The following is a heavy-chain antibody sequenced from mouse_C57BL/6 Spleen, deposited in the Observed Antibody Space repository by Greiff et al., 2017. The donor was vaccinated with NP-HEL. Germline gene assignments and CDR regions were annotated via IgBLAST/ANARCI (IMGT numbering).Heavy chain of an antibody. Sequence: EVKVVESEGGLVQPGSSMKLSCTASGFTFSDYYMAWVRQVPEKGLEWVANINYDGSSTYYLDSLKSRFIISRDNAKNILYLQMSSLKSEDTATYYCARDAYGSPFDYWGQGTTLTVSS. CDR2: INYDGSST. CDR3: ARDAYGSPFDY. CDR1: GFTFSDYY. V-gene: IGHV5-16*01. J-gene: IGHJ2*01. D-gene: IGHD1-1*01.